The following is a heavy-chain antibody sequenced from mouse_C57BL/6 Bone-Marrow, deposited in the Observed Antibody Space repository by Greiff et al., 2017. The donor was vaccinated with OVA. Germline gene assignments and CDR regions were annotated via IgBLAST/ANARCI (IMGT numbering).Heavy chain of an antibody. Sequence: VKLMESGAELVMPGASVKLSCKASGYTFTSYWMHWVKQRPGQGLEWIGEIDPSDSYTNYNQKFKGKSTLTVDKSSSTAYMQLSSLTSEDSAVYYCARGGYYFDYWGQGTTLTVSS. V-gene: IGHV1-69*01. J-gene: IGHJ2*01. CDR3: ARGGYYFDY. CDR1: GYTFTSYW. CDR2: IDPSDSYT.